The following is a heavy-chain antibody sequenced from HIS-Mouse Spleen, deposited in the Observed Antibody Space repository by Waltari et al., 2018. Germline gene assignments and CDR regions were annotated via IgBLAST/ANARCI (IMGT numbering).Heavy chain of an antibody. V-gene: IGHV1-8*01. Sequence: VQLVQSGAEVKKPGASVKVSCKASGYTFTSYDINWVRQAPGKGLEGRGGMNPNSGNKGYEQKFQGRVTMTRNTSISTAYMELSSLRSEDTAVYYCARGLTGDLDYWGQGTLVTVSS. CDR1: GYTFTSYD. CDR3: ARGLTGDLDY. CDR2: MNPNSGNK. D-gene: IGHD7-27*01. J-gene: IGHJ4*02.